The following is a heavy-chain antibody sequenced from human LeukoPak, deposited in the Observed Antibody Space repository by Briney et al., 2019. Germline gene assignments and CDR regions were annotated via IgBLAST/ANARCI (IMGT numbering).Heavy chain of an antibody. J-gene: IGHJ5*02. D-gene: IGHD2-2*01. CDR1: GDIVSSNSVT. Sequence: SQTLSLTCAISGDIVSSNSVTWNWIRQSPSRGLEWLGRTYYRSTWYNDYAVSVRGRITVNPDTSKNQFSLHLNSVTPEDTAVYCCARRLTQYDCFDPWGQGILVTVSS. CDR3: ARRLTQYDCFDP. V-gene: IGHV6-1*01. CDR2: TYYRSTWYN.